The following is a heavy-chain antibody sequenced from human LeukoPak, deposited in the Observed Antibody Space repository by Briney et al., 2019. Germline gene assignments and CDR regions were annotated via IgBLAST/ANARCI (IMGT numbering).Heavy chain of an antibody. D-gene: IGHD6-6*01. Sequence: GGSLRLSCAASGFTFSDYYMSWIRQAPGKGLEWVSYISSSGSTIYYADSVKGRFTISRDNAKNSLYLQMNSLRAEDTAVYYCARDKYIAARPSGPLDYWGQGTLVTVSS. J-gene: IGHJ4*02. CDR1: GFTFSDYY. V-gene: IGHV3-11*04. CDR2: ISSSGSTI. CDR3: ARDKYIAARPSGPLDY.